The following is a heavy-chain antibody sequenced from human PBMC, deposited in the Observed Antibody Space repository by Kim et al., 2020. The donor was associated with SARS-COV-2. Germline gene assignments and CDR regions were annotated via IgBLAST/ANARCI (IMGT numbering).Heavy chain of an antibody. V-gene: IGHV4-59*01. CDR1: GGSISSYF. Sequence: SETLSLTCTVSGGSISSYFWSWIRQPPGKGLEWIGYINYSGTTNYNPSLKSRVTISVDTSKNQFSLKLNSVTAADTAVYYCARGAVAGILNWFDPWGQGTLVTVSS. CDR3: ARGAVAGILNWFDP. D-gene: IGHD6-19*01. J-gene: IGHJ5*02. CDR2: INYSGTT.